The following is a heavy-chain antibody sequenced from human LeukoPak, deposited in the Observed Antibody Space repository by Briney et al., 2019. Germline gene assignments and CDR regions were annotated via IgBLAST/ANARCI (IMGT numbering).Heavy chain of an antibody. CDR3: ATRGDYSDTSGNSYDALDI. Sequence: PSETLSLTCAVSGGSFSAFFWRWIRQPPGKGLEWIGDVGHSGSADYNPSLKSRVTVSADPSKTQFSLKLTSVTAADTAVYYCATRGDYSDTSGNSYDALDIWGQGQWSPSLQ. D-gene: IGHD3-22*01. CDR2: VGHSGSA. V-gene: IGHV4-34*01. J-gene: IGHJ3*02. CDR1: GGSFSAFF.